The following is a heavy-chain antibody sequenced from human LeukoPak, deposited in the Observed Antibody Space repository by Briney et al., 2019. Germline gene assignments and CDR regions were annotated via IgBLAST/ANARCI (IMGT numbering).Heavy chain of an antibody. CDR3: ARDEHGDLPFDY. Sequence: SGGSLRLSCAASGFTFSTYSMNWVRQAPGKGLEWVSYISSSGSTIYYADSVKGRFTTSRDNAKNSLYLQMISLRDDDTAVYFCARDEHGDLPFDYWGQGTLVTVSS. J-gene: IGHJ4*02. D-gene: IGHD4-17*01. CDR1: GFTFSTYS. CDR2: ISSSGSTI. V-gene: IGHV3-48*02.